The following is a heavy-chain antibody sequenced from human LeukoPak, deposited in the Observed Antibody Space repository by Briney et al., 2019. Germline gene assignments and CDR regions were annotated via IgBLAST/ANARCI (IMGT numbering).Heavy chain of an antibody. Sequence: GESLKISCKGPGYSFTNYWITWVRQMPGKGLEWMGRIGPSDSYTNYSPSFQGHVTISADKSITTAYLQWSSLKASDTAIYYCARLGNSGYYFDYWGQGTLVTVSS. CDR2: IGPSDSYT. J-gene: IGHJ4*02. CDR1: GYSFTNYW. D-gene: IGHD3-22*01. V-gene: IGHV5-10-1*01. CDR3: ARLGNSGYYFDY.